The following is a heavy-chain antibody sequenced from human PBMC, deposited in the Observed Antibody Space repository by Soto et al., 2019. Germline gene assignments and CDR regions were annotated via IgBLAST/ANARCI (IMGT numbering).Heavy chain of an antibody. CDR2: INSDGSST. V-gene: IGHV3-74*01. Sequence: GGSLRLSCAASGFTFSSYWMHWVRQAPGKGLVWVSRINSDGSSTSYADSVKGRFTISRDNAKNTLYLQMNSLRAEDTAVYYCASVPEDYYYYYMDVWGKGTTVTVSS. CDR1: GFTFSSYW. J-gene: IGHJ6*03. CDR3: ASVPEDYYYYYMDV.